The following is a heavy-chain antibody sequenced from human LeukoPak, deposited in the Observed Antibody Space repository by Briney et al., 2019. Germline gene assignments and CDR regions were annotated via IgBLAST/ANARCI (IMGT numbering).Heavy chain of an antibody. CDR3: ARERCIGTNCSRGMDV. CDR1: GFTFSSYSSYW. CDR2: INSDGTYT. D-gene: IGHD2-2*01. V-gene: IGHV3-74*01. Sequence: GSLRLSCVASGFTFSSYSSYWMNWVRQAPGKGLVWVSRINSDGTYTTYADSVKGRFTIPRDNAKNTLYLQMNSLTAEDTAIYFCARERCIGTNCSRGMDVWGQGTTVTVS. J-gene: IGHJ6*02.